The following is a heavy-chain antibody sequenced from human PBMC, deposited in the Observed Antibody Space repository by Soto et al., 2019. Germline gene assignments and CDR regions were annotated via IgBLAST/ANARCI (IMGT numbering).Heavy chain of an antibody. CDR1: GYTFTGYY. Sequence: SVKVSCKASGYTFTGYYMHLVRQAPGQGLEWMGRIIPILGIANYAQKFQGRVTITADKSTSTAYMELSSLRSEDTAVYYCARVEDDYGDYAVYFDYWGQGTLVTVSS. V-gene: IGHV1-69*04. CDR3: ARVEDDYGDYAVYFDY. CDR2: IIPILGIA. D-gene: IGHD4-17*01. J-gene: IGHJ4*02.